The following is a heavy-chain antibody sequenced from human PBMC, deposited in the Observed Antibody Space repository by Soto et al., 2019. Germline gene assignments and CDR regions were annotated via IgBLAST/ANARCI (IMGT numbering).Heavy chain of an antibody. CDR2: ISYDGSNK. CDR3: ATYYSSGWLTDAFDI. CDR1: GFTFSSYG. D-gene: IGHD6-19*01. V-gene: IGHV3-30*03. J-gene: IGHJ3*02. Sequence: GGSLRLSCAASGFTFSSYGMHWVRQAPGKGLEWVAVISYDGSNKYYADSVKGRFTISRDNSKNTLYLQMNSLRAEDTAVYYCATYYSSGWLTDAFDIWGQGTMVTVSS.